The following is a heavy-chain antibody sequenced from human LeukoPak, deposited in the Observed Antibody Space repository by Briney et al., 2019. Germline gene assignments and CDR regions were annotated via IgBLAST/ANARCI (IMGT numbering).Heavy chain of an antibody. Sequence: TSETLSLTCTVSGYSISSGYYWGWIRQPPGKGLEWIGSIYHSGSTYYNPSLKSRVTISVDTSKNQFSLKLSSVTGADTAVYYCARDSIVPSAIGWFDPWGQGTLVSVSS. CDR1: GYSISSGYY. V-gene: IGHV4-38-2*02. CDR2: IYHSGST. J-gene: IGHJ5*02. CDR3: ARDSIVPSAIGWFDP. D-gene: IGHD2-2*01.